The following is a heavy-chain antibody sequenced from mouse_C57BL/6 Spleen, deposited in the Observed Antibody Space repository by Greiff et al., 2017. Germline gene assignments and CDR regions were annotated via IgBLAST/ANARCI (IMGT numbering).Heavy chain of an antibody. J-gene: IGHJ1*03. Sequence: VKLQESGAELVKPGASVKISCKASGYAFSSYWMNWVKQRPGKGLEWIEQIYPGDGDTNFNGKFKGKATLTADKPSSTAYMQLRSRTSEDSAVYFCARSGITTVVATYWYFDVWGTGTTVTVSS. V-gene: IGHV1-80*01. CDR1: GYAFSSYW. CDR2: IYPGDGDT. CDR3: ARSGITTVVATYWYFDV. D-gene: IGHD1-1*01.